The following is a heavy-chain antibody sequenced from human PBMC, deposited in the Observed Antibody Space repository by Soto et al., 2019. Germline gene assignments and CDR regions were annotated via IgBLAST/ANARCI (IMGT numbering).Heavy chain of an antibody. Sequence: EVQLVESGGGFVQPGGSLRIPCAASGFSFSSYWMYWVRQAPGKGLVWVSRIKSDGSSISYADFAKGRFTMSRDNARNPLSLQMSSLRAEDTAIYYCVRGVTADYWGQGTLVTVSS. V-gene: IGHV3-74*01. CDR1: GFSFSSYW. CDR2: IKSDGSSI. CDR3: VRGVTADY. J-gene: IGHJ4*02.